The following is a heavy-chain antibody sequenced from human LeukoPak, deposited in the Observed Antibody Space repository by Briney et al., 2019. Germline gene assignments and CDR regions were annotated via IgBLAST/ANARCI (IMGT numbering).Heavy chain of an antibody. CDR1: GFTVSSNY. D-gene: IGHD2-15*01. CDR3: AKLGYCSGGSCYRSFSF. J-gene: IGHJ4*02. Sequence: GGSLRLSCAASGFTVSSNYMSWVRQAPGKGLEWVANIKQDGSEKYYVDSVKGRFTISRDNAKNSLYLQVNSLRAEDTAVYYCAKLGYCSGGSCYRSFSFWGQGTLVTVSS. CDR2: IKQDGSEK. V-gene: IGHV3-7*03.